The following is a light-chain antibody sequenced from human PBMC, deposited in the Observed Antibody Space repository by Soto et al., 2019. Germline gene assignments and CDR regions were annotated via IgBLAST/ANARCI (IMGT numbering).Light chain of an antibody. CDR3: TSYTTSITYV. CDR2: DVS. Sequence: QSALTQPASVSGSPGQSITISCTGTSSDFGDFNYVFWYQQHPGKAPKLLIYDVSNRPSGVSNRFSGSKSGDTASLTISGLQAEDEADYYCTSYTTSITYVFVTGTKLTVL. J-gene: IGLJ1*01. V-gene: IGLV2-14*03. CDR1: SSDFGDFNY.